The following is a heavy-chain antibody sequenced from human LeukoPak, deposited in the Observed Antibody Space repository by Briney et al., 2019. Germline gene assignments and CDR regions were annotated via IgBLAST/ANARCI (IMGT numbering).Heavy chain of an antibody. CDR2: ISWNSGKI. Sequence: PGRSLRLSCVGSGFIFYGYAMHWVRLAPGKGLEWDSGISWNSGKIGYVDSVKGRFIISRDNANNSLHLQMNSVGVEDTALYFCARSDSSSPFAYGMDVWGQGTTVIVSS. J-gene: IGHJ6*02. V-gene: IGHV3-9*01. D-gene: IGHD2-2*01. CDR1: GFIFYGYA. CDR3: ARSDSSSPFAYGMDV.